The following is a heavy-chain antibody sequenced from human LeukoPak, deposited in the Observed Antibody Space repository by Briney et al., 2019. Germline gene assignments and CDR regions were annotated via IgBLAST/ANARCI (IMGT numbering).Heavy chain of an antibody. V-gene: IGHV4-39*07. CDR3: RLDSIDYYSIDY. CDR1: YGSIRRRSYD. Sequence: SETLSLTCCVSYGSIRRRSYDWGWIRQPPGKGLEGIGSIYYSGNAHYNPSLKSRLTISVDRSKNQFSLRLSSVTAADTAVYYCRLDSIDYYSIDYWSRAILVTVSS. D-gene: IGHD3-22*01. CDR2: IYYSGNA. J-gene: IGHJ4*02.